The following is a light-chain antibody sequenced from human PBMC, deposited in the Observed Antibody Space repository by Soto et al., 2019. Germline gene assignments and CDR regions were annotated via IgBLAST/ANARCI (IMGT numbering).Light chain of an antibody. Sequence: EIVMTQSPATLSVSPGEIATLSCSASQSVSNTYLAWYQQKPGQAPRLLIYDASSRATGIPDRFSGSGSGTDFTLTITRLEPEDSAVYFCQQYTGPPTTFGQGTRLEIK. CDR1: QSVSNTY. J-gene: IGKJ5*01. V-gene: IGKV3-20*01. CDR3: QQYTGPPTT. CDR2: DAS.